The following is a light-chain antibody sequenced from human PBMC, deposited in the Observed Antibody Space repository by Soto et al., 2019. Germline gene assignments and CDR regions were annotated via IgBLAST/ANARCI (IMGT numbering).Light chain of an antibody. CDR1: QSVSSY. CDR3: QQRSNWSWT. V-gene: IGKV3-11*01. Sequence: QSPATLSLSPGERATLSCRASQSVSSYLAWYQQKPGQAPRLLIYDASNRATGIPARFSGSGSGTDFTLTISSLEPEDFAVYYCQQRSNWSWTFGQGTKV. CDR2: DAS. J-gene: IGKJ1*01.